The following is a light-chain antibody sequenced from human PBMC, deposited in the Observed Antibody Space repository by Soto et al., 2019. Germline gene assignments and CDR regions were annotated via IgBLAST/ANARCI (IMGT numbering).Light chain of an antibody. CDR3: SSYTSGSTWV. J-gene: IGLJ3*02. CDR1: SSDVGGYNY. CDR2: EVS. V-gene: IGLV2-14*01. Sequence: QSVLTQPASVSGSPGQSITISCTGTSSDVGGYNYVYWYQQHPGKAPKLMIYEVSNRPSGVSNRFSGSKSGNTASLTISGLQAEDEADYYCSSYTSGSTWVFGGGTKLTVL.